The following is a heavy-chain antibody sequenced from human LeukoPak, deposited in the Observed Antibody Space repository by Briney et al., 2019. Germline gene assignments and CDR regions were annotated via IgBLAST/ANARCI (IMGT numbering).Heavy chain of an antibody. J-gene: IGHJ3*02. D-gene: IGHD1-26*01. Sequence: GSLRLSCAAPGFNPSLHYMNWVRQAPGEGLEGVSGIGSDSGAIQYADSVKGRFTISRDNSKNTLYLQMNSLRAEDTAVYYCAKARDSGSYHTPDAFDIWGQGTMVTVSS. CDR2: IGSDSGAI. CDR1: GFNPSLHY. CDR3: AKARDSGSYHTPDAFDI. V-gene: IGHV3-23*01.